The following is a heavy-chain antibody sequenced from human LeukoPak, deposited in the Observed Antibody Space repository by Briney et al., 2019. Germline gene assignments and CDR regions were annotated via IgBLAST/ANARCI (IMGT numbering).Heavy chain of an antibody. CDR2: INPSGGAT. J-gene: IGHJ4*02. CDR1: GYTFSSYY. Sequence: GASVKVSCKASGYTFSSYYFHWVRQAPGQGLEWMGLINPSGGATSFAQKFRGRVTMTRDMSTGTVFMELSSLRSDDTAVYFCARNYYDTAGHFDYWGQGTLVTVSS. D-gene: IGHD3-22*01. CDR3: ARNYYDTAGHFDY. V-gene: IGHV1-46*01.